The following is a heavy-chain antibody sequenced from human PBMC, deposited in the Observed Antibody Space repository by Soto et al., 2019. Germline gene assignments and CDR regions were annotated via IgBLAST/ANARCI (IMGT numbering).Heavy chain of an antibody. Sequence: EVQLVQSGAEVKKPGESLRISCEVSGYTFTNYWINWVRQMPGKGLEWLGRIDPSDSYTNYSPSFQGDVTISSDKSISTAYLQWSNLKASDTAIYYCARRPRHSSSWHFDYWGQGTLVTVSS. J-gene: IGHJ4*02. CDR2: IDPSDSYT. D-gene: IGHD6-13*01. V-gene: IGHV5-10-1*03. CDR1: GYTFTNYW. CDR3: ARRPRHSSSWHFDY.